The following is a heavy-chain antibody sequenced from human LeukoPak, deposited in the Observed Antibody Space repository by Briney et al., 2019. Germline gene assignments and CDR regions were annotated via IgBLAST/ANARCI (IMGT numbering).Heavy chain of an antibody. CDR1: GGSISSSDYY. V-gene: IGHV4-39*07. CDR2: IYYSGST. CDR3: ARVEAARLWAFDP. D-gene: IGHD6-6*01. Sequence: SETLSLTCTVSGGSISSSDYYWGWIRQPPGKGLEWIASIYYSGSTNYNPPLQSRVTTSVDTSKDQFSLKLSSVTAADTAVYYCARVEAARLWAFDPWGQGTLVTVSS. J-gene: IGHJ5*02.